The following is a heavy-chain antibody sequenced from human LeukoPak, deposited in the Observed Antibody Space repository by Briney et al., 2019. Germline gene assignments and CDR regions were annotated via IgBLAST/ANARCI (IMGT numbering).Heavy chain of an antibody. Sequence: GGSLRLSCGVSVFTFSYYDMSWIRQAPEKGLEWVSAISDSGGSTYYADSVKGRFTISRDNSKHTLYQQTNSLTAEDTAVYYCATHPICSGSNCYWDGDIVVCGKGTTVTVSS. V-gene: IGHV3-23*01. CDR3: ATHPICSGSNCYWDGDIVV. D-gene: IGHD2-15*01. CDR1: VFTFSYYD. CDR2: ISDSGGST. J-gene: IGHJ6*03.